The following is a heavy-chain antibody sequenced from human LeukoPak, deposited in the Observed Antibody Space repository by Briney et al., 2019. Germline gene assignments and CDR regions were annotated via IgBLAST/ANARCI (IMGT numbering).Heavy chain of an antibody. D-gene: IGHD6-19*01. Sequence: GESLKISCKSSGYSFTTYWIGWVRQMPGKGLEWMGMIYPGDSDIRYSPSFEGQVTLSADKSISTAYLQWSSVKASDTAVYYCVRPSSGWYFDYWGQGTLVTVSS. CDR3: VRPSSGWYFDY. J-gene: IGHJ4*02. CDR1: GYSFTTYW. CDR2: IYPGDSDI. V-gene: IGHV5-51*01.